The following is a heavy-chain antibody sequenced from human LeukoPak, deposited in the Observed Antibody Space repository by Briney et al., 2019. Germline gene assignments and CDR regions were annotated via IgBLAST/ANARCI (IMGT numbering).Heavy chain of an antibody. CDR3: ARYMLATAGNAFDI. CDR2: IYYSGST. J-gene: IGHJ3*02. D-gene: IGHD5-12*01. V-gene: IGHV4-30-4*01. CDR1: GGSISSGHYY. Sequence: SETLSLTCTVSGGSISSGHYYWSWSRQPPGKGLEWLGYIYYSGSTYYTSSLKSPVTISVGASKNQFSLKLISVTAADTAVYYCARYMLATAGNAFDIWGQGTMVTVSS.